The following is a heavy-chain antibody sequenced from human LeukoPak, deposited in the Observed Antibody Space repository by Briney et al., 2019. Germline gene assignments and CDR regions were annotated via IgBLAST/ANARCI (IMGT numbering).Heavy chain of an antibody. CDR3: ARDIAYYYGSGSYFDY. V-gene: IGHV3-53*01. Sequence: PGGSLRLSCAASGFTVSSNYMSWVRQAPGKGLEWVSVIYSGGSTYYADSVKGRFTTSRDNSKNTLYLQMNSLRAEDTAVYYCARDIAYYYGSGSYFDYWGQGTLVTVSS. CDR2: IYSGGST. D-gene: IGHD3-10*01. CDR1: GFTVSSNY. J-gene: IGHJ4*02.